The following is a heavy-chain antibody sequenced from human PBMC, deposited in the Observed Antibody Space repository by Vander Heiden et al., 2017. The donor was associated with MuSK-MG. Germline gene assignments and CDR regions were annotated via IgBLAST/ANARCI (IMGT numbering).Heavy chain of an antibody. Sequence: VQLVESGGGVVQPGRSLRLSCAASGFTFSNFGMHWVLQAPGKGLEWVAVISYDGSDKDYADSVKGRFTISRDNSKNTLYLQMHSLRGEDTAVYHCTKDHRLYSSPPGYWGQGTLVTVSS. CDR3: TKDHRLYSSPPGY. J-gene: IGHJ4*02. CDR1: GFTFSNFG. V-gene: IGHV3-30*18. CDR2: ISYDGSDK. D-gene: IGHD2-21*01.